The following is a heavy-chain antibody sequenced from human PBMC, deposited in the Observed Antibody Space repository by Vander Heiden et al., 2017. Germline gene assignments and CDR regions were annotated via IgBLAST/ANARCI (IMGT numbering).Heavy chain of an antibody. CDR3: AKAAAAGINWFDP. CDR1: GSTFNTYA. Sequence: EVQFLDSGGGLVQPGGSLRLACADPGSTFNTYAMYWDRRAPGKGLEWVSAISGSGGSTYYADSVKGRFTISRDNAKNTLFLQMTSLRVDDTAVYYCAKAAAAGINWFDPWGLGTLVTVSS. J-gene: IGHJ5*02. CDR2: ISGSGGST. V-gene: IGHV3-23*01. D-gene: IGHD6-13*01.